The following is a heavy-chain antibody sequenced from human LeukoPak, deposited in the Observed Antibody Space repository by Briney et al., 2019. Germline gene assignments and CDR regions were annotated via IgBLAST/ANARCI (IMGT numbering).Heavy chain of an antibody. J-gene: IGHJ4*02. V-gene: IGHV4-4*07. D-gene: IGHD5-18*01. CDR1: GASISTYH. CDR2: IHSSGDT. Sequence: SETLSLTCTVSGASISTYHWSWIRQSAGKGLEWIGRIHSSGDTNYNPSLKSRVTMSMDTSKNHFSLRVSSVTAADTAVYYCARDGLYTYGYSYFDFWGRGTLVTVSS. CDR3: ARDGLYTYGYSYFDF.